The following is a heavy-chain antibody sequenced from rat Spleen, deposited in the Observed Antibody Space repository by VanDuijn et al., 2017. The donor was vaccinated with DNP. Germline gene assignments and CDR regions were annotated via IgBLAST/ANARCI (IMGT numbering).Heavy chain of an antibody. J-gene: IGHJ4*01. Sequence: QVQLKESGPGLVQPSQTLSLTCTVSGFSLTSYNVHWVRQPPGKGLEWMGRMRYNGDTSYNSALKSRLSISRDTSKNQVFLKMNSLQTEDTAIYYCTSYYSGDFHYWGQGASVTVSS. D-gene: IGHD1-1*01. V-gene: IGHV2-63*01. CDR2: MRYNGDT. CDR3: TSYYSGDFHY. CDR1: GFSLTSYN.